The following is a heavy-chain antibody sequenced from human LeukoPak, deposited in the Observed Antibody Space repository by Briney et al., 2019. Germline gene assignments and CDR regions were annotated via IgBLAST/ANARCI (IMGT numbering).Heavy chain of an antibody. D-gene: IGHD5-12*01. V-gene: IGHV4-30-4*01. CDR3: ARDRGYLSYYYGMDV. Sequence: SETLSLTCTVSGGSISSGDYYWSWIRQPPGKGLEWIGYIYYSGSTYYNPSLKSRVTISVDTSKNQFSLKLSSVTAADTAMYYCARDRGYLSYYYGMDVWGQGTTVTVSS. J-gene: IGHJ6*02. CDR1: GGSISSGDYY. CDR2: IYYSGST.